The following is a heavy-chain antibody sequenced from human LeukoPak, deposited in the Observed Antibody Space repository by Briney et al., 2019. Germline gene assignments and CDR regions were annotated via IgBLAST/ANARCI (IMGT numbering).Heavy chain of an antibody. CDR2: MNPNSGNT. V-gene: IGHV1-8*01. J-gene: IGHJ4*02. CDR3: ARGLRLRRVPAARGDYYFDY. D-gene: IGHD2-2*01. CDR1: GYTFTSYD. Sequence: ASVKVSCKASGYTFTSYDINWVRQATGQGLEWMEWMNPNSGNTGYAQKFQGRVTMTRSTSISTAYMELSSLRSEDTAVYYCARGLRLRRVPAARGDYYFDYWGQGTLVTVSS.